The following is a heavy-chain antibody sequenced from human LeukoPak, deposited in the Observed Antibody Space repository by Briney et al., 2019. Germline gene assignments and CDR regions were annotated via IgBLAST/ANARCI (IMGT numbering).Heavy chain of an antibody. CDR1: GFTFSSYG. Sequence: PGGSLRLSCAASGFTFSSYGMHWVRQAPGKGLEWVAVIWYDGSNKYYADSVKGRFTISRDNSKNTLYLQMNSLRAEDTAVYYCARGGITIFGVAHTQGFDPWGQGTLVTVSS. D-gene: IGHD3-3*01. CDR3: ARGGITIFGVAHTQGFDP. J-gene: IGHJ5*02. V-gene: IGHV3-33*01. CDR2: IWYDGSNK.